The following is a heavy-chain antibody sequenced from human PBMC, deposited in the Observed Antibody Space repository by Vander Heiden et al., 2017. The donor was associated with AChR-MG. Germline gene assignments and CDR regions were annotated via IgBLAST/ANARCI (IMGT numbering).Heavy chain of an antibody. J-gene: IGHJ4*02. CDR2: IIPIFGTA. CDR1: GGTFSSYA. CDR3: ARELRGYFDY. Sequence: QVQLVQSGAAVKKPGSSVKVSCQASGGTFSSYAISWVRQAPGQGLEWMGGIIPIFGTANDAQKFQGRVTITADESTSTAYMEMSSLRSEDTAVYYCARELRGYFDYWGQGTLVTVSS. D-gene: IGHD2-15*01. V-gene: IGHV1-69*01.